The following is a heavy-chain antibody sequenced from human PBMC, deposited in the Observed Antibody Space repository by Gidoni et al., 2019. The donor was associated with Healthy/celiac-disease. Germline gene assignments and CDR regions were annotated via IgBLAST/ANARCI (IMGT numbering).Heavy chain of an antibody. Sequence: QVQLQESGPGLVKPSQTLSLTCTVSGGSISSGEYYWSWIRQPPGKGLEWIGYIYYSGSTYYNPSLKSRVTISVDTSKNQFSLKLSSVTAADTAVYYCARDLRITMVQGGSNWFDPWGQGTLVTVSS. CDR3: ARDLRITMVQGGSNWFDP. CDR2: IYYSGST. CDR1: GGSISSGEYY. V-gene: IGHV4-30-4*01. J-gene: IGHJ5*02. D-gene: IGHD3-10*01.